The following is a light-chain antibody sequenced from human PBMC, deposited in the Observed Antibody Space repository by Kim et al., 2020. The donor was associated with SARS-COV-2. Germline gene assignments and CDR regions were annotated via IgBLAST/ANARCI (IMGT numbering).Light chain of an antibody. V-gene: IGLV1-47*01. CDR1: TSDIGSNY. CDR3: ATWDDSLNGPV. Sequence: GQRVTISCSGSTSDIGSNYVYWYRQVPGTAPRLLIYRNNQRPSGVPDRFSVSKSGTSASLAISGLRSDDEADYYCATWDDSLNGPVFGGGTQLTVL. CDR2: RNN. J-gene: IGLJ3*02.